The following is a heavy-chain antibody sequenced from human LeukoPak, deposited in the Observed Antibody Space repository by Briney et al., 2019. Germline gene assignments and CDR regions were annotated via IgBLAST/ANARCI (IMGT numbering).Heavy chain of an antibody. CDR2: IKQDGSEK. CDR1: GFTFSSYW. J-gene: IGHJ3*02. D-gene: IGHD3-3*01. V-gene: IGHV3-7*01. CDR3: ASAYYDFWSGYYTSAFDI. Sequence: PGGSLRLSCAASGFTFSSYWMSWVRQAPGKGLEWVANIKQDGSEKYYVDSVKGRFTIFRDNAKNSLYLQMNSLRAEDTAVYYCASAYYDFWSGYYTSAFDIWGQGTMVTVSS.